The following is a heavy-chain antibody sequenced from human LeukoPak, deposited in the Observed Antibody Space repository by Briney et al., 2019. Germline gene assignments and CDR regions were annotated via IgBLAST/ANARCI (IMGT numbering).Heavy chain of an antibody. CDR1: GFTFSSYE. J-gene: IGHJ5*02. CDR3: ARDPRPELLWFGDRIGWFDP. D-gene: IGHD3-10*01. Sequence: QPGGSLRLSCAASGFTFSSYEMNWVRQDPGKGLEWVSYISSSGSTIYYADSVKGRFTSSRDNSKNTLYLQMNSLRAEDTAVYYCARDPRPELLWFGDRIGWFDPWGQGTLVTVSS. CDR2: ISSSGSTI. V-gene: IGHV3-48*03.